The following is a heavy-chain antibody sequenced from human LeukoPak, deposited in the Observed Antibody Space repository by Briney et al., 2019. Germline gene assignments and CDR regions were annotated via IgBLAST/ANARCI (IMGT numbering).Heavy chain of an antibody. D-gene: IGHD3-10*01. CDR1: GFTFSDYA. Sequence: QPGGSLRLSCAASGFTFSDYAMTWVRQAPGKGLEWVSDISGRGTNTYYADSVKGRFTISRDNSKNTLYLQMNSLRAEDTAVYYCAKAILGRVYGSGSYYDYWGQGTLVTVSS. V-gene: IGHV3-23*01. CDR2: ISGRGTNT. J-gene: IGHJ4*02. CDR3: AKAILGRVYGSGSYYDY.